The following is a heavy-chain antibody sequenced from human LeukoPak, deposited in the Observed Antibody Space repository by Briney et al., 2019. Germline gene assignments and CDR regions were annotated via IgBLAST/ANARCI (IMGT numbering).Heavy chain of an antibody. CDR2: INPSGGST. Sequence: ASVKVSCKASGYTFTSYYMHRVRQAPEQGLEGLGIINPSGGSTSYAQKFQGKVTMTRDTSTSTVYMELISLRSEDTAVYYCARDVGSYCSGGSCYSSSYGMDVWGQGTTVTVPS. V-gene: IGHV1-46*01. D-gene: IGHD2-15*01. J-gene: IGHJ6*02. CDR1: GYTFTSYY. CDR3: ARDVGSYCSGGSCYSSSYGMDV.